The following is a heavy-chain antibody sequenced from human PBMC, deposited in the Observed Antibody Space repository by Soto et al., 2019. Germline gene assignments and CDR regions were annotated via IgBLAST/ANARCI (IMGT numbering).Heavy chain of an antibody. Sequence: QLQLQESGPGLVKPSETLSLTCTVSGGSISSSSYYWGWIRQPPGKGLEWIGSIYYSGSTYYNPSLKSRVTISVDTSKNQFSLKLSSVTAADTAVYYCARLTPEGDYDYVWGSYRYGYFDYWGQGTLVTVSS. J-gene: IGHJ4*02. D-gene: IGHD3-16*02. CDR2: IYYSGST. CDR1: GGSISSSSYY. V-gene: IGHV4-39*01. CDR3: ARLTPEGDYDYVWGSYRYGYFDY.